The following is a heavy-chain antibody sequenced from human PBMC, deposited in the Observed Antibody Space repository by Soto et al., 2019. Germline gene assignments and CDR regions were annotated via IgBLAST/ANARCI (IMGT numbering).Heavy chain of an antibody. J-gene: IGHJ4*02. Sequence: QVQLVQSGAEVRKPGSSVKVSCQSFGGSFSSYAFSWVRQAPGQGLEWMGGLIVILGTTDYAQKFKGRVTCTADEGTSTAYVEVSSLESEDTAIYYCASGYYDSSSYSIDYWGQGTQVTVSS. CDR1: GGSFSSYA. CDR3: ASGYYDSSSYSIDY. CDR2: LIVILGTT. D-gene: IGHD3-22*01. V-gene: IGHV1-69*01.